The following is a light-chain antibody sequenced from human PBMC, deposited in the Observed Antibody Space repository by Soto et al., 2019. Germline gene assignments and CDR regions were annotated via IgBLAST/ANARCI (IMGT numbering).Light chain of an antibody. J-gene: IGKJ3*01. CDR2: SAS. CDR3: QQLNSYPQVT. V-gene: IGKV1-9*01. CDR1: QDISSF. Sequence: IQLTQSPSSLSASVGDRVTITCRASQDISSFLAWYQQRPGKAPKLLLFSASTLQRGGPSRFSGGGSGTDYTLTISSLQPEDFATYYCQQLNSYPQVTFGPGTKVDIK.